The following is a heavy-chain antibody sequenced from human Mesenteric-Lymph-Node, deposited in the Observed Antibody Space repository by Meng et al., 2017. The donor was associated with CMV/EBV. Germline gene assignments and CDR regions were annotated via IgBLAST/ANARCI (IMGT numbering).Heavy chain of an antibody. D-gene: IGHD1-26*01. CDR1: GFTFSGYY. Sequence: ASVKVSCKASGFTFSGYYIHWVRQAPGQGLEWMGWINPNSGDTNYAQNFQGRVTVTRDTSISTVYMELSRLRSDDTAVYYCARDSGDNSASYGRDVWGQGTTVTVSS. V-gene: IGHV1-2*02. CDR3: ARDSGDNSASYGRDV. J-gene: IGHJ6*02. CDR2: INPNSGDT.